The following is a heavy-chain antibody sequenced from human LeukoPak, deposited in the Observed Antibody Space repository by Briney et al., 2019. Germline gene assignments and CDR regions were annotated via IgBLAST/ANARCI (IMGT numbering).Heavy chain of an antibody. J-gene: IGHJ5*02. CDR1: GFTFSSYA. D-gene: IGHD5-18*01. CDR3: AKDLARGYSYGYLEDWFDP. Sequence: GGSLRLSCAASGFTFSSYAMSWVRQAPGKGLEWVSAISGSGGSTYYADSVKGRFTISRDNSKNTLYLQMYSLRAEDTAVYYCAKDLARGYSYGYLEDWFDPWGQGTLVTVSS. CDR2: ISGSGGST. V-gene: IGHV3-23*01.